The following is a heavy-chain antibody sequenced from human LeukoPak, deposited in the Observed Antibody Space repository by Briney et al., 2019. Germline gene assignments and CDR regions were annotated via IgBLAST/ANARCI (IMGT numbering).Heavy chain of an antibody. Sequence: GGSLRLSCAASGFTFSSYWMSWVRQAPGKGLEWVANIKEDGSAKYSVDSVKGRFTISRDNAKNTLYLQMNSLRAVDTAVYYCARDSPGYGAYDLGWGQGTLVTVSS. D-gene: IGHD5-12*01. CDR1: GFTFSSYW. J-gene: IGHJ4*02. CDR3: ARDSPGYGAYDLG. CDR2: IKEDGSAK. V-gene: IGHV3-7*04.